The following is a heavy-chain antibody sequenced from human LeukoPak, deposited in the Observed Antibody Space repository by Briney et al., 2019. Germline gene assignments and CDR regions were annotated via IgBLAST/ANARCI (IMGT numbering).Heavy chain of an antibody. V-gene: IGHV3-48*04. J-gene: IGHJ3*02. Sequence: PGGSLRLSCAASGFTFSSYSMNWVRQAPGKGLEWVSYISGSGRTIYYADSVKGRFTISRDNAKNSLYLQMNSLRAEDTAVYYCARDWYREGAFDIWGQGTMVTVSS. CDR2: ISGSGRTI. D-gene: IGHD6-13*01. CDR3: ARDWYREGAFDI. CDR1: GFTFSSYS.